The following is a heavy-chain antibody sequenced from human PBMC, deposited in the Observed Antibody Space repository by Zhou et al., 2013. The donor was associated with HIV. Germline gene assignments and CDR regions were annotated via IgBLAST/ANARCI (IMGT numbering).Heavy chain of an antibody. CDR1: GGTFSSYA. CDR2: IIPIFGTA. V-gene: IGHV1-69*01. Sequence: QVQLVQSGSEVKKSGASVNVSCKASGGTFSSYAISWVRQAPGQGLEWMGGIIPIFGTANYAQKFQGRVTITTDESTSTAYMELSSLRSEDTAVYYCARDQDLLRGIGAFDIWGQGTMVTVSS. CDR3: ARDQDLLRGIGAFDI. J-gene: IGHJ3*02. D-gene: IGHD3-16*01.